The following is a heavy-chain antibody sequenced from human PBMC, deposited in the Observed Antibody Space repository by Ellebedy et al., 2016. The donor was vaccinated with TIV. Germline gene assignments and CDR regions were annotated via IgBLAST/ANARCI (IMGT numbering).Heavy chain of an antibody. CDR1: GLTFSSYP. V-gene: IGHV3-30-3*01. CDR2: ISYDGTTK. Sequence: GESLKISCTVSGLTFSSYPIHWVRLAPGKGLQWVTLISYDGTTKYNADSVKGRFTTSRDNSRNTVYLQMNSLRAEDTALYYCATSAVGHSHGYYFDYWGQGTLVTVSA. J-gene: IGHJ4*02. CDR3: ATSAVGHSHGYYFDY. D-gene: IGHD3-22*01.